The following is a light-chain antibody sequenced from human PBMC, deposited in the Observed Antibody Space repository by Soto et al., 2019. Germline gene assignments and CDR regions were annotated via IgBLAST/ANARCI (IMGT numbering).Light chain of an antibody. CDR1: QSVGSSF. CDR2: RAS. V-gene: IGKV3-20*01. Sequence: IVLTQSPGPLSLSPGERATLSCRASQSVGSSFLAWYQQKPGQAPRLLIYRASNRATGIPDRFSGSGSGTDFTLTISRLEPEDFAVYYCQQYGTSPCTFGQGTKLEIK. J-gene: IGKJ2*02. CDR3: QQYGTSPCT.